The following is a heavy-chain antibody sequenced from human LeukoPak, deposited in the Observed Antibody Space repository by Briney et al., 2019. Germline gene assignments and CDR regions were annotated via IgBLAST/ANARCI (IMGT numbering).Heavy chain of an antibody. D-gene: IGHD3-10*01. CDR2: ISAYNGNT. CDR3: ARVVVRGVIKGLWDY. J-gene: IGHJ4*02. CDR1: GYTFTSYG. V-gene: IGHV1-18*01. Sequence: ASVKVSCKASGYTFTSYGISWVRQAPGQGLEWMGWISAYNGNTNYAQKLQGRVTMTTDTSTSTAYMELSRLRSDDTAVYYCARVVVRGVIKGLWDYWGQGTLVTVSS.